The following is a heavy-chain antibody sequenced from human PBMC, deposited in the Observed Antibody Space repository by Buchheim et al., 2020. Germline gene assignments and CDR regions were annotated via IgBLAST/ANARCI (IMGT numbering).Heavy chain of an antibody. CDR3: AKDVRSEAAAMDS. V-gene: IGHV3-30*18. CDR2: VSYDGDTK. D-gene: IGHD6-13*01. CDR1: GFTFSRNG. Sequence: QVQLVESGGGVVQPGRSLRLSCAASGFTFSRNGMHWVRQAPGKGLEWVAVVSYDGDTKYYVDSVKGRFTISRDNSKNTVYLQMNSLRAEDTAVYYCAKDVRSEAAAMDSWGQGT. J-gene: IGHJ4*02.